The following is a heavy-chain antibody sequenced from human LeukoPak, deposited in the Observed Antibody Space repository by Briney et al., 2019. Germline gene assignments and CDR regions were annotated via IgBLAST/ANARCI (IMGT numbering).Heavy chain of an antibody. D-gene: IGHD2-2*01. CDR2: ISYDGYNK. CDR3: ARGCSSTSCYENYYYYYYMDV. J-gene: IGHJ6*03. V-gene: IGHV3-30*03. CDR1: GFTVSSNY. Sequence: GGSLRLSCAASGFTVSSNYMSWVRQAPGKGLEWVAVISYDGYNKFYGDSVKGRFTISRDNSKNTLYLQMNSLRAEDTAVYYCARGCSSTSCYENYYYYYYMDVWGKGTTVTVSS.